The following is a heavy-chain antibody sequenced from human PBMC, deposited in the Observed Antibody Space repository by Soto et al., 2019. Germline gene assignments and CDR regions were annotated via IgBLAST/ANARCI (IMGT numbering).Heavy chain of an antibody. CDR1: GGTFSSYA. CDR3: ARARGYCISTSCYGHYYGMDV. Sequence: QGQLVQSGAEVKNPGSSVKVSCKASGGTFSSYAISWVRQAPGQGLEWMGGIIPILGTANYAQKFQGRVTITADESTSTAYMELSSLRSEDTAVYYCARARGYCISTSCYGHYYGMDVWGQGTTVTVSS. J-gene: IGHJ6*02. V-gene: IGHV1-69*12. CDR2: IIPILGTA. D-gene: IGHD2-2*01.